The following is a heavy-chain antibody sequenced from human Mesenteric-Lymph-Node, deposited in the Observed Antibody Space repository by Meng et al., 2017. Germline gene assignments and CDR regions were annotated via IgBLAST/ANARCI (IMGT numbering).Heavy chain of an antibody. CDR2: IYYSGST. J-gene: IGHJ4*02. Sequence: SETLSLTWAVYGGSFSSYYWSWLRQPPGKGLEWIGYIYYSGSTNYNPSLKSRVTISGDTSKNQFSLKLSSVTAADTAVHYCARVPTRYYYDSSGYGFCFDYWGQGTLVTVSS. CDR1: GGSFSSYY. D-gene: IGHD3-22*01. V-gene: IGHV4-59*01. CDR3: ARVPTRYYYDSSGYGFCFDY.